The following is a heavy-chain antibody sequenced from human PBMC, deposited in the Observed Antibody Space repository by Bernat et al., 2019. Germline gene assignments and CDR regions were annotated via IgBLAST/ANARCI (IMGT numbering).Heavy chain of an antibody. V-gene: IGHV4-39*01. Sequence: QLQLQESGPGLVKPSETLSLTCTVSGGSITSSSYYWGWIRQPPGKGLEWIGSIYYSGSTYYNPSLKSRVTISVDTSKNRFSLKLSSVPAADTAVYYCARPTIYDSSGYYFDYWGQGTLVTVSS. CDR2: IYYSGST. CDR3: ARPTIYDSSGYYFDY. CDR1: GGSITSSSYY. D-gene: IGHD3-22*01. J-gene: IGHJ4*02.